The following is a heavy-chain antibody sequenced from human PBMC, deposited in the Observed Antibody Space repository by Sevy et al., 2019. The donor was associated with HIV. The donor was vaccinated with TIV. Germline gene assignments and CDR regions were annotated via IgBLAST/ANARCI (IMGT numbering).Heavy chain of an antibody. D-gene: IGHD4-17*01. V-gene: IGHV1-18*01. J-gene: IGHJ5*02. Sequence: ASVKVSCKASGYTFSSYGITWVRQAPGQGLEWMGWISAYNGNTNYAQKLQGRVTLTTDTSTNTAYMERRSLRSDDTAVYYCARARITVTTLNWFDPWGQGTLVTVSS. CDR2: ISAYNGNT. CDR3: ARARITVTTLNWFDP. CDR1: GYTFSSYG.